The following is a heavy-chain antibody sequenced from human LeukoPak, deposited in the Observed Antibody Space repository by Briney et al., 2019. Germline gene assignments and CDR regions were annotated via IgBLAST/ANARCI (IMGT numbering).Heavy chain of an antibody. J-gene: IGHJ5*02. CDR1: GYTFTGYY. CDR3: ARVYADYGDYAGWFDP. V-gene: IGHV1-2*02. Sequence: GASVKVSCKASGYTFTGYYMHWVRQAPGQGLEWMGWINPNSGGTNCAQKFQGRVTMTRDTSISTAYMELSRLRSDDTAVYYCARVYADYGDYAGWFDPWGQGTLVTVSS. D-gene: IGHD4-17*01. CDR2: INPNSGGT.